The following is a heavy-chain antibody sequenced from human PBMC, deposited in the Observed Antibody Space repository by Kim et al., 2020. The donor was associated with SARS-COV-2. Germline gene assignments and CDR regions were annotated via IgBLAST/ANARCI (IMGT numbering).Heavy chain of an antibody. CDR1: GGSFSGYY. CDR2: INHSGST. J-gene: IGHJ6*02. Sequence: SETLSLICAVYGGSFSGYYWSWIRQPPGKGLEWIGEINHSGSTNYNPSLKSRVTISVDTSKNQFSLKLSSVTAADTAVYYCARDPRQVEREPYYYYGMDVWGQGTTVTVSS. D-gene: IGHD1-26*01. CDR3: ARDPRQVEREPYYYYGMDV. V-gene: IGHV4-34*01.